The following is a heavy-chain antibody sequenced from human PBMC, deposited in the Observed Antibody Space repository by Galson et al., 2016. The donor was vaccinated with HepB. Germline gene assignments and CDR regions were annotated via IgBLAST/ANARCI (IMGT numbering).Heavy chain of an antibody. D-gene: IGHD3-3*01. CDR1: GGSFSGYY. V-gene: IGHV4-34*01. CDR3: ARVGYDFWSGYLLDP. Sequence: SETLSLTCAVSGGSFSGYYWSWIRQPPGMGLEWIGEINHSGSTNYNPSLKSRVNMSVDTSKNHFSLKLSSVTAADTAMYYCARVGYDFWSGYLLDPWGQGTLVTVSS. CDR2: INHSGST. J-gene: IGHJ5*02.